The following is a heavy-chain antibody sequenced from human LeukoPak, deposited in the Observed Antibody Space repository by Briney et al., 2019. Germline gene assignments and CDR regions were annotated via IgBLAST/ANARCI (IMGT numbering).Heavy chain of an antibody. V-gene: IGHV4-34*01. J-gene: IGHJ4*02. CDR3: ERRGTAYCRGGNCYSDKYFDY. Sequence: PSETLSLTCAVYGGSLSGYYWTWIRQTPGKGLEWIGEINYSGNTNYNRSLKSRVTISADTSKNQFSLRLSSVTAADTAVYYCERRGTAYCRGGNCYSDKYFDYWHQATQVTVTS. D-gene: IGHD2-15*01. CDR1: GGSLSGYY. CDR2: INYSGNT.